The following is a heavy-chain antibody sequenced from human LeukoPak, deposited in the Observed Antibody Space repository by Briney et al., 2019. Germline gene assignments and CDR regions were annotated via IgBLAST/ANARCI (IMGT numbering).Heavy chain of an antibody. J-gene: IGHJ4*02. CDR1: GFTFSSYG. CDR3: AKDQGEYSYGPRYWPPGY. V-gene: IGHV3-30*18. D-gene: IGHD5-18*01. CDR2: ISYDGSNK. Sequence: GGSLRLSCAASGFTFSSYGMHWVRQAPGKGLEWVAVISYDGSNKYYADSVKGRFTISRDNSKNTLYLQMNSLRAEDTAVYYCAKDQGEYSYGPRYWPPGYWGQGTLVTVSS.